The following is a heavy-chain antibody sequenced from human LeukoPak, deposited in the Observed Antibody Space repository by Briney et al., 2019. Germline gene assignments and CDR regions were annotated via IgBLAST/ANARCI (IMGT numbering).Heavy chain of an antibody. V-gene: IGHV4-61*02. Sequence: PSETLSLTCIVSGGSINSGNLYWSCIRQPAGKGLECIGRTHGNGNTNYNPSLKSRVTISVDRSKNQFSLKLSSVTAADTAVYYCARDYRRGAALDAFDIWGQGTTVTVSS. CDR2: THGNGNT. J-gene: IGHJ3*02. CDR3: ARDYRRGAALDAFDI. D-gene: IGHD4-11*01. CDR1: GGSINSGNLY.